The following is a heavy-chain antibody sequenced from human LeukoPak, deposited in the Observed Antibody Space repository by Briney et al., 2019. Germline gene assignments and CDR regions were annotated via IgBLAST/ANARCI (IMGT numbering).Heavy chain of an antibody. CDR2: IYSGGDT. CDR1: GFTVSSNY. D-gene: IGHD1/OR15-1a*01. J-gene: IGHJ3*02. CDR3: AREKNSDDALDI. Sequence: PGGSLRLSCAASGFTVSSNYMSWVRQAPGKGLEWVSTIYSGGDTYYSDSVKGRFTISRDNSKNTLYLQMTSLRAEDTAVYYCAREKNSDDALDIWGQGTMVTVSS. V-gene: IGHV3-53*01.